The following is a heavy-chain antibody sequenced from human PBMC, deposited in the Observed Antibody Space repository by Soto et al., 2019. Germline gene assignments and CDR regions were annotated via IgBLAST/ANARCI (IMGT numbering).Heavy chain of an antibody. CDR1: AFGFADGW. Sequence: EVHLVESGGGLVKPGGSLRLSCAASAFGFADGWMSWVRQAPGKGLEWVGRVKSKISGGTTDYGAPVEGRFTISRDDSKNTLYLQMNSLKTEDTAVYYCTTIVAGTGYWGQGTLVSVSS. CDR3: TTIVAGTGY. V-gene: IGHV3-15*01. D-gene: IGHD6-19*01. CDR2: VKSKISGGTT. J-gene: IGHJ4*02.